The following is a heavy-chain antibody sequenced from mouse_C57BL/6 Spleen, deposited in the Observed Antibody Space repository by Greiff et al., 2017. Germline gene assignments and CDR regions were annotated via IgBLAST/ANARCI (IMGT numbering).Heavy chain of an antibody. CDR1: GYTFTSYW. CDR3: ARRRFGYFDY. Sequence: VQLQQPGAELVKPGASVKLSCKASGYTFTSYWMQWVKQRPGQGLEWIGEIDPSDSYTNYNQKFKGKATLTVDTSSSTAYMQLSSLTSEDSAVYYCARRRFGYFDYWGQGTTLTVSS. CDR2: IDPSDSYT. J-gene: IGHJ2*01. V-gene: IGHV1-50*01.